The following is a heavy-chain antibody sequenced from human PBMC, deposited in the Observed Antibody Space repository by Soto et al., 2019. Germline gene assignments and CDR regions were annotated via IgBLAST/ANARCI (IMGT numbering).Heavy chain of an antibody. V-gene: IGHV4-39*01. CDR1: GGSISSSSYY. Sequence: PSETLSLTCTVSGGSISSSSYYWGWIRQPPGKGLEWIGSIYYSGSTYYNPSPKSRVTISVDTSKNQFSLKLSSVTAADTAVYYCARHMLELRVYWFDPWGQGTLVTVSS. D-gene: IGHD1-7*01. J-gene: IGHJ5*02. CDR2: IYYSGST. CDR3: ARHMLELRVYWFDP.